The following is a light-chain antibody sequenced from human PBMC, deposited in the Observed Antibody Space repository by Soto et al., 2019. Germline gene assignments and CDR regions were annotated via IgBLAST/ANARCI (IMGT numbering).Light chain of an antibody. CDR2: AAS. V-gene: IGKV1-39*01. J-gene: IGKJ2*01. CDR1: QSIAYY. CDR3: QQSSNSPMYT. Sequence: DIQMIQSPSSLSASVGDRVSITCRASQSIAYYLNWFQQKPGKAPKLLIYAASSLPSWVPSRYSGSGYGTDFTLTISSLQPEDSATYYRQQSSNSPMYTFGQGTKL.